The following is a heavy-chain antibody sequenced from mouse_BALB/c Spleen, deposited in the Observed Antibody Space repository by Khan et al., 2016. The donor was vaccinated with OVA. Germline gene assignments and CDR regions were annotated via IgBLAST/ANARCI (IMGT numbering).Heavy chain of an antibody. CDR3: ARRGQNGIFGY. CDR2: IDPSTGYT. V-gene: IGHV1-7*01. J-gene: IGHJ3*01. CDR1: GYSFITYW. D-gene: IGHD1-3*01. Sequence: QVQLKQSGAELAKPGASLKMSCTASGYSFITYWIHWVRQRPGQGLEWIGYIDPSTGYTEYNQKFKDKATLTADKSSSTAYMQLTSLTSEDSAVYYCARRGQNGIFGYWGQGTLVTVSA.